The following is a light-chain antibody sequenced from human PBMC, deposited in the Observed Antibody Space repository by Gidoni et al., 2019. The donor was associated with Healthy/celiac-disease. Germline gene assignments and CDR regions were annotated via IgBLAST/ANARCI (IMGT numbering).Light chain of an antibody. J-gene: IGKJ1*01. CDR1: QSISSY. Sequence: DIQMTQSPSSLSASVGDRVTITCRASQSISSYLNWYQQKPGKPPKLLIFAASSLQSGVPSRFSGSGSGTDFTLTIRSLQPEDFATYCCQQSETFGQGTKVEIK. V-gene: IGKV1-39*01. CDR2: AAS. CDR3: QQSET.